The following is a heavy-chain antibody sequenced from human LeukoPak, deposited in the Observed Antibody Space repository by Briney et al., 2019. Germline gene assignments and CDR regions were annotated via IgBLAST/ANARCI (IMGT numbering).Heavy chain of an antibody. V-gene: IGHV3-30-3*01. Sequence: PGGSLRLSCAASGFTFSSYAMHWVRQAPGKGLEWVAVISYDGGNKYYGDSVKGRFTISRDNSKNTLYLQMNSLKVEDTAVYYCARGGDSSTWYYYFDYWGQGTLVTVSS. CDR2: ISYDGGNK. CDR3: ARGGDSSTWYYYFDY. J-gene: IGHJ4*02. CDR1: GFTFSSYA. D-gene: IGHD6-13*01.